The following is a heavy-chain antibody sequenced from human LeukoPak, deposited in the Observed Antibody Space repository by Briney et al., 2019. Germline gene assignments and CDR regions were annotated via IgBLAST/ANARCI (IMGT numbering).Heavy chain of an antibody. V-gene: IGHV6-1*01. D-gene: IGHD2-2*01. CDR3: ARGDQAFDY. CDR1: GDSVSSNSAV. J-gene: IGHJ4*02. CDR2: AYYKSKWSN. Sequence: SQTLSLTCAISGDSVSSNSAVWNWIRQSPSRGLEWLGRAYYKSKWSNNYAVSVRSRIIINPDTSENQFSLQLNSVTPEDTAVYYCARGDQAFDYWGQGTLVTVSS.